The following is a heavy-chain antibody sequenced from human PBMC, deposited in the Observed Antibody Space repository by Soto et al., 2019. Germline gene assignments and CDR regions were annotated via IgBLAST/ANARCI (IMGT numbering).Heavy chain of an antibody. CDR2: ISGSGGST. CDR3: AKRTLTSCYPFDY. CDR1: GFTFSNYA. D-gene: IGHD2-2*01. V-gene: IGHV3-23*01. J-gene: IGHJ4*02. Sequence: EVQLLESGGGLVQPGGSLRLSCPASGFTFSNYAMTWVRQAPGKVLEWVSVISGSGGSTYYADSVKGRFTISRDNSNNTPYLQMNSLRAEYTAVYCCAKRTLTSCYPFDYWGQGALVPGSS.